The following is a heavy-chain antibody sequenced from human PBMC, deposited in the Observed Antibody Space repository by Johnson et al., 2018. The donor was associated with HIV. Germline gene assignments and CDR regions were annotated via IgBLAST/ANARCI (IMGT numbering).Heavy chain of an antibody. CDR2: IWYDGSNK. V-gene: IGHV3-33*01. CDR1: GFTFSNYG. J-gene: IGHJ3*02. CDR3: ARDDVEMATMGDAFDI. D-gene: IGHD5-24*01. Sequence: QVQLVESGGGVVQPGRSLRLSCAASGFTFSNYGMHWVRQAPGKGLEWVAVIWYDGSNKYYADSLKGRFTISRDNSKSTLYLQMNSLRAQDTAVYYCARDDVEMATMGDAFDIWGQGTMVTVSS.